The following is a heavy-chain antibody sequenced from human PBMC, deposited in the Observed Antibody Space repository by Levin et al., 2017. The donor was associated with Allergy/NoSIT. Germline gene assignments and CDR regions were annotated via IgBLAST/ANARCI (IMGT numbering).Heavy chain of an antibody. Sequence: SQTLSLTCAVYGGSFSGYYWSWIRQPPGKGLEWIGEINHSGSTNYNPSLKSRVTISVDTSKNQFSLKLSSVTAADTAVYYCASYTAMVDRPNGGRLGYWGQGTLVTVSS. J-gene: IGHJ4*02. CDR1: GGSFSGYY. D-gene: IGHD5-18*01. CDR2: INHSGST. CDR3: ASYTAMVDRPNGGRLGY. V-gene: IGHV4-34*01.